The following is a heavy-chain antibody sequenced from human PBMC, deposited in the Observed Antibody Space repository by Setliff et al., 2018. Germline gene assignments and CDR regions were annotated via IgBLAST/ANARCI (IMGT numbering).Heavy chain of an antibody. CDR3: ARVIPYYFDS. CDR1: GGTFSSYA. J-gene: IGHJ4*02. CDR2: IHTNTGNP. V-gene: IGHV7-4-1*02. Sequence: ASVKVSCKASGGTFSSYAMNWVRQAPGQGLEWMGWIHTNTGNPTYAQGFTGRLVFSLDTSVSTAYLQITSLKAEDTAVYYCARVIPYYFDSWGQGTLVTVSS.